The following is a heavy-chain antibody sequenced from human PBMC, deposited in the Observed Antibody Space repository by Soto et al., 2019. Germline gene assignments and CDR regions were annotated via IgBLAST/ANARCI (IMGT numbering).Heavy chain of an antibody. CDR1: GYTFTSYD. D-gene: IGHD3-9*01. V-gene: IGHV1-8*01. CDR3: ARFTSGYDILTGYSYYYGMDV. J-gene: IGHJ6*02. Sequence: ASVKVSCKASGYTFTSYDINRVRQATGQGLEWMGWMNPNSGNTGYAQKFQGRVTMTRNTSISTAYMELSSLRSEDTAVYYCARFTSGYDILTGYSYYYGMDVWGQGTTVTVS. CDR2: MNPNSGNT.